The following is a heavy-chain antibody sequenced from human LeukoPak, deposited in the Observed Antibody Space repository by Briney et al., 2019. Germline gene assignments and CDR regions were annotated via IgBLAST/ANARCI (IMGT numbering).Heavy chain of an antibody. CDR3: ARDVGGYAFDY. J-gene: IGHJ4*02. D-gene: IGHD1-26*01. CDR2: MSYDGSRK. CDR1: GFTFRSYT. Sequence: PGRSLRLSCVASGFTFRSYTLHWVRQAPGKGLEWVAVMSYDGSRKFHADSVKGRFTISRDNSKNTLYLQMNSLRAEDTAIYFCARDVGGYAFDYWGQGTLVTASS. V-gene: IGHV3-30*04.